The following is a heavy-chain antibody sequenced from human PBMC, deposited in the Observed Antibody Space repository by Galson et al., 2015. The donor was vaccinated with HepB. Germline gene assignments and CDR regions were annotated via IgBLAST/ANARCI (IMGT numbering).Heavy chain of an antibody. V-gene: IGHV3-23*01. CDR2: ISGSGGSP. D-gene: IGHD2-2*01. Sequence: SLRLSCAASGFTFSSYAMSWVRQAPGKGLEWVSAISGSGGSPYHADSVKGRFTISRDNSKNTLYLQMNSLRAEDTAVYYCANLGGYCSSTSCLFGYWGQGTLVTVSS. CDR3: ANLGGYCSSTSCLFGY. CDR1: GFTFSSYA. J-gene: IGHJ4*02.